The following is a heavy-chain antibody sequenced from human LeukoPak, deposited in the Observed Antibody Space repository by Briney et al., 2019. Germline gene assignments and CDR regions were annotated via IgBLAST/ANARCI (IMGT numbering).Heavy chain of an antibody. CDR3: ASYYCSSGSCYFDH. V-gene: IGHV3-53*01. D-gene: IGHD2-15*01. Sequence: PGGSLRLSCEVSGFIAGYNYMSWVRQAPGKGLEWVSVIYRGDTYYADSVKGRFTISRDDSKNMVFLQMNNLRVEDTAEYFCASYYCSSGSCYFDHWGQGTLVTVSS. CDR1: GFIAGYNY. CDR2: IYRGDT. J-gene: IGHJ4*02.